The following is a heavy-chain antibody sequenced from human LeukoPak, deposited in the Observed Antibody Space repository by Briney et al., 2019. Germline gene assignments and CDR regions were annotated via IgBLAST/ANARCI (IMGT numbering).Heavy chain of an antibody. CDR1: GFTFSSYG. J-gene: IGHJ4*02. D-gene: IGHD2-2*01. Sequence: GGSLRLSCAASGFTFSSYGMHWVRQAPGKGLEWVAVISYDGSNKYYADSVKGRFTISRDNSKNTLYLQMNSLRAEDTAVYYCAKGRRIVVVPAAMQGWGQGTLVTVSS. V-gene: IGHV3-30*18. CDR2: ISYDGSNK. CDR3: AKGRRIVVVPAAMQG.